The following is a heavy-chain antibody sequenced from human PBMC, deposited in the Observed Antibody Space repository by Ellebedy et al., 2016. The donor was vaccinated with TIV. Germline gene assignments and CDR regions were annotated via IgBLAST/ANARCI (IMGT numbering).Heavy chain of an antibody. Sequence: SETLSLXCDVYGESFGGFYWIWIRQPPGKGLEWIGEINHRGRATYNPSLKSRVTISLETSRSQFSLKLTSVTAADTAVYYCARTGLTTAAALEYWGQGILVTVSS. J-gene: IGHJ4*02. CDR1: GESFGGFY. CDR2: INHRGRA. CDR3: ARTGLTTAAALEY. D-gene: IGHD4-17*01. V-gene: IGHV4-34*01.